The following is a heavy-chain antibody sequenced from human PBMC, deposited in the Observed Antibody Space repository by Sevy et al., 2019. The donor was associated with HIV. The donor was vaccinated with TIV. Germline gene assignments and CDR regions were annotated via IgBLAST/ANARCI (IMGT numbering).Heavy chain of an antibody. CDR3: VKEGGGAGGDH. Sequence: GGSLRLSCAASGFSFSSYGMHWVRQAPGKGLEWMSYIQYDGSNKDYADSVKGRFTISRDNSKNTLYLQMNSLRVEDTAVFYCVKEGGGAGGDHWGQGTLVTVS. D-gene: IGHD3-10*01. V-gene: IGHV3-30*02. CDR2: IQYDGSNK. CDR1: GFSFSSYG. J-gene: IGHJ4*02.